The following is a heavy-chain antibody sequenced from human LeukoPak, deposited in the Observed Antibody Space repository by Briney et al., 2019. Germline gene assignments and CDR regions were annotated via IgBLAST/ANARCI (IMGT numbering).Heavy chain of an antibody. CDR3: AKDMGRGSSGWDYFDY. Sequence: GGSLRLSCAASGFTFDDYAMHWVRQAPGKGLEWVSGISWNSGSIGYADSVKGRFTISRDNAKNSLYLQMNSLRAEDTALYYCAKDMGRGSSGWDYFDYWGQGTLVTVSS. J-gene: IGHJ4*02. D-gene: IGHD6-19*01. V-gene: IGHV3-9*01. CDR1: GFTFDDYA. CDR2: ISWNSGSI.